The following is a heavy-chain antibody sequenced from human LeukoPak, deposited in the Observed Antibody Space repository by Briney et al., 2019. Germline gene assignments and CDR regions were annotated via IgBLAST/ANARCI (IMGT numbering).Heavy chain of an antibody. Sequence: SETLSLTCAVYGGSFSGYYWSWIRQPPGKGLEWIGEINHSGSTNYNPSLKSRVTISVDTSMNQFSLKLSSVTAADTAVYYCAGGAAAGTLSGFDYWGQGTLVTVSS. D-gene: IGHD6-13*01. CDR2: INHSGST. V-gene: IGHV4-34*01. J-gene: IGHJ4*02. CDR3: AGGAAAGTLSGFDY. CDR1: GGSFSGYY.